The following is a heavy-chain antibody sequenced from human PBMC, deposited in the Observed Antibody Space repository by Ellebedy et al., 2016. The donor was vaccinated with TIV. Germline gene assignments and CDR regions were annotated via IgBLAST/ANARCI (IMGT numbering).Heavy chain of an antibody. D-gene: IGHD6-19*01. CDR3: ARERSSGVARNDAFDI. CDR2: IWYDGSNK. J-gene: IGHJ3*02. V-gene: IGHV3-33*08. CDR1: GFTFSSYG. Sequence: GESLKISCAASGFTFSSYGMHWVRQAPGKGLEWVAVIWYDGSNKYYADSVKGRFTISRDNSKNTLYLQMNSLRAEDTAVYYCARERSSGVARNDAFDIWGQGTMVTVSS.